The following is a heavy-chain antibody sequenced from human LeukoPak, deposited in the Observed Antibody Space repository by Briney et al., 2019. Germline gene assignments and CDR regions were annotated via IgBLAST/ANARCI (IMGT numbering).Heavy chain of an antibody. Sequence: SVKVSCKASGGTFSSYAISWVRQAPGQGLEWMGRIIPILGVANYAQKFQGRVTITADKSTSTAYMELSSLRSEDTAVYYCARDQSKLGCDYWGQGTLVTVSS. CDR3: ARDQSKLGCDY. J-gene: IGHJ4*02. CDR2: IIPILGVA. D-gene: IGHD3-16*01. CDR1: GGTFSSYA. V-gene: IGHV1-69*04.